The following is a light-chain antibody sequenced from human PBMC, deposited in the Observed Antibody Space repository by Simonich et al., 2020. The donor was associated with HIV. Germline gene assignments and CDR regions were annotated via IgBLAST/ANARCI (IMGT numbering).Light chain of an antibody. J-gene: IGKJ1*01. Sequence: DIVMTQSPDSLAVSLGERATINCKSSQSVFYISNNKNYLAWYQQKPGQPPKLLIYWASTRESGVPDRFSGSGSGTDFTRTISSLQAEDVAVYYCQQYYNSPLTFGQGTNVEVK. CDR2: WAS. CDR1: QSVFYISNNKNY. V-gene: IGKV4-1*01. CDR3: QQYYNSPLT.